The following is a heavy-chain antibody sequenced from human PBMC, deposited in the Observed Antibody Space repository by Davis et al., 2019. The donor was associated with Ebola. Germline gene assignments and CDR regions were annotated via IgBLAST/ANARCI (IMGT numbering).Heavy chain of an antibody. CDR3: ARSPQLYSRIDY. Sequence: GESLKISCKGSGYSFTSYWISWVRQMPGKGLEWMGIIWPGDSDTRYSPSFQGQVTISADRSISTAYLQWSSLKASDTAMYYCARSPQLYSRIDYWGQGTLVTVSS. CDR2: IWPGDSDT. D-gene: IGHD6-13*01. CDR1: GYSFTSYW. V-gene: IGHV5-51*01. J-gene: IGHJ4*02.